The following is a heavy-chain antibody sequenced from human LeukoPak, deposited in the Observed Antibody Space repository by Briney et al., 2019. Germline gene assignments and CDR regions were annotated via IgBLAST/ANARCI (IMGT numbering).Heavy chain of an antibody. V-gene: IGHV1-69*04. CDR1: GGTLSSYA. CDR2: IIPILGIA. J-gene: IGHJ4*02. CDR3: ARDGSTIFGVVPGDY. Sequence: GASVKVSCKASGGTLSSYAISWVRQAPGQGLEWMGRIIPILGIANYAQKFQGRVTITADKSTSTAYMELSSLRSEDTAVYYCARDGSTIFGVVPGDYWGQGTLVTVSS. D-gene: IGHD3-3*01.